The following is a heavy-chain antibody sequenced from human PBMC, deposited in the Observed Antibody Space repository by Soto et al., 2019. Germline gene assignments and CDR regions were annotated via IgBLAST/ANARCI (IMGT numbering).Heavy chain of an antibody. J-gene: IGHJ5*02. V-gene: IGHV4-59*01. Sequence: KTSETLSLTCTVSGGSLSDYYWTWIRQPPGKGLEWIGYIHYSGSTNYNPSLKSRVTISVDTSKNQFSLELRSVTAADTAMYHCARGGVAARKGRWFDPWGQGAPVTVSS. CDR3: ARGGVAARKGRWFDP. D-gene: IGHD6-6*01. CDR1: GGSLSDYY. CDR2: IHYSGST.